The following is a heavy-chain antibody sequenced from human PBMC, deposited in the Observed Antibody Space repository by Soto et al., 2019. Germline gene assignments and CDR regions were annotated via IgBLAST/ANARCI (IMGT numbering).Heavy chain of an antibody. D-gene: IGHD1-26*01. J-gene: IGHJ6*02. CDR1: GYTFTSYA. CDR2: INAGNGNT. CDR3: ARNPPWGYYYYYYGMDV. Sequence: ASVKVSCKASGYTFTSYAMHWVRQAPGQRLEWMGWINAGNGNTKYSQKFQGRVTITRDTSASTAYMELSSLRSEDTAVYYCARNPPWGYYYYYYGMDVGGQGTTVTVSS. V-gene: IGHV1-3*01.